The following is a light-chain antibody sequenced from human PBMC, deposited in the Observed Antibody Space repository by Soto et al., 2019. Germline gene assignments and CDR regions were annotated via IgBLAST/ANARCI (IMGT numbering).Light chain of an antibody. CDR3: QQYDGPPYT. V-gene: IGKV3-20*01. CDR1: QSMSSRY. J-gene: IGKJ2*01. Sequence: EIVLTQSPATLSLSPGERATLSCRASQSMSSRYVAWHQQKPGQAPRLLIYGASNRAPGIPDRFSGSGSGTDFTLTISRLEPEDFAVYHCQQYDGPPYTFGQGTKLEIK. CDR2: GAS.